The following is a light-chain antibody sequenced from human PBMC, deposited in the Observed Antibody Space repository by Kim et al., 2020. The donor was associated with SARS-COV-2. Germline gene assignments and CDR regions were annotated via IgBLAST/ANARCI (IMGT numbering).Light chain of an antibody. J-gene: IGLJ2*01. CDR2: DVS. CDR1: SSDVGSYKY. Sequence: GQSITISCTGTSSDVGSYKYVSWYQQHPGKAPKLLIFDVSNRPSGVSSRFSGFKSGNAASLTISGLQVEDEADYYCSSYTSSNSLVFGGGTQLTVL. CDR3: SSYTSSNSLV. V-gene: IGLV2-14*03.